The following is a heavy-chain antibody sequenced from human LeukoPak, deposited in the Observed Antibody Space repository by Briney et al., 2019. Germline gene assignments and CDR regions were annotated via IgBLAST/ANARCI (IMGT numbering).Heavy chain of an antibody. CDR2: IIGDGASP. Sequence: PGGSLRLSCAASGFTFSSYWMHWVRQAPGKGLVWVSRIIGDGASPSYADSVKGRFTISRDNAKNTLCLQMNSLRAEDTAVYYCARDGSSWSNWLDPWGQGTLVTVS. CDR1: GFTFSSYW. CDR3: ARDGSSWSNWLDP. D-gene: IGHD6-13*01. V-gene: IGHV3-74*01. J-gene: IGHJ5*02.